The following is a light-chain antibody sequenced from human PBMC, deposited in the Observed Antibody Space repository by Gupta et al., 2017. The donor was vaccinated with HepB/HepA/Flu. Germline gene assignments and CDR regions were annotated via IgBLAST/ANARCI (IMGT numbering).Light chain of an antibody. V-gene: IGKV1D-12*01. J-gene: IGKJ5*01. Sequence: DIRMTKSPSPASASVGETVTITFRESQGISWLAWYQQKPGKAPNLLIYAASTLQSGVPSRFSGSGSGTSFTLTISSLQPEDFATYYCQQANSFPVAFGQGTRLEIK. CDR2: AAS. CDR3: QQANSFPVA. CDR1: QGISW.